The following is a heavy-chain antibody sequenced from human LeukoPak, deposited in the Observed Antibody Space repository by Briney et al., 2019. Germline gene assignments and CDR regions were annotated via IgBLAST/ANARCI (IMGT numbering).Heavy chain of an antibody. CDR3: AKGSRGSYHY. CDR2: ITDSGVDT. D-gene: IGHD3-10*01. J-gene: IGHJ4*02. V-gene: IGHV3-23*01. Sequence: GGSLRLSCAASGFTFNSDAMAWVRQAPEKGLEWVSSITDSGVDTYYADSVKGRFTISRDNSKNTLFLQMNSLRAEDTAVYYCAKGSRGSYHYWGQGTLVTVSS. CDR1: GFTFNSDA.